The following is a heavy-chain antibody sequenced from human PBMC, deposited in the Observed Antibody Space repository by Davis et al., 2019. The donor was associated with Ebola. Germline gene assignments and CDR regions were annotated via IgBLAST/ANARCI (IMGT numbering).Heavy chain of an antibody. Sequence: ASVKVSCKASGYTFTSYGLSWVRQAPGQGLEWMGWITAYNGNTNYAQKLQGRVTMTTDTATTTTYMEVGSLRSDDTAVYYCARAQFPTTSDHWGQGTLVTVSS. CDR2: ITAYNGNT. J-gene: IGHJ4*02. CDR1: GYTFTSYG. CDR3: ARAQFPTTSDH. D-gene: IGHD1-1*01. V-gene: IGHV1-18*01.